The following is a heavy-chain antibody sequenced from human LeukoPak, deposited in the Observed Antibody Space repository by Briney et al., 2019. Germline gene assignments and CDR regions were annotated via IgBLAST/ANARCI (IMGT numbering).Heavy chain of an antibody. V-gene: IGHV1-69*04. CDR3: ARGEPDHSGSYAFDI. CDR1: GGTFSSYA. Sequence: ASVKVSCKASGGTFSSYAISWVRQAPGQGLEWMGRIIPILGIANYAQKFQGRVTITADKSTSTAYMELSSLRSEDTAVYYCARGEPDHSGSYAFDIWGQGTMVTVSS. D-gene: IGHD3-10*01. J-gene: IGHJ3*02. CDR2: IIPILGIA.